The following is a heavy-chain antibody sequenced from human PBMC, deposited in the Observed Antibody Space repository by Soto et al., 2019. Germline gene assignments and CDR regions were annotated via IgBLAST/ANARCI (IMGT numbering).Heavy chain of an antibody. Sequence: PGGSLRLSCAASGFTFSSYAVSWVRQAPGKGLEWVSAISGSGGSTYYADSVKGRFTISRDNSKNTLYLQMNSLRAEDTAVYYCARGSPQFWQLFDNWGQGALVTVSS. CDR1: GFTFSSYA. J-gene: IGHJ4*02. CDR3: ARGSPQFWQLFDN. CDR2: ISGSGGST. D-gene: IGHD3-3*01. V-gene: IGHV3-23*01.